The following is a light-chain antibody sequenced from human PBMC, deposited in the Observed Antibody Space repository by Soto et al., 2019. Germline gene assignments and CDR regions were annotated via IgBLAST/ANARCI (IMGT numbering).Light chain of an antibody. CDR2: LGS. Sequence: IVLTQSPLAMPVIPCGPGSLSCRSSQSLLHSNGYNYLDWYLQTPGQSPQLLIYLGSSRASGAPDRFSGSGSGTDFTLNISRVEADDVGVYYCMQALQTPTFGQGTRLEIK. J-gene: IGKJ5*01. CDR1: QSLLHSNGYNY. CDR3: MQALQTPT. V-gene: IGKV2-28*01.